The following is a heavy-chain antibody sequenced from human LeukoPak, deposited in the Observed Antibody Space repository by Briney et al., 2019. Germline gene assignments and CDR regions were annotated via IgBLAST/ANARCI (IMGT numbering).Heavy chain of an antibody. CDR3: ARYHTSGWYFDY. CDR2: TYYRSKWYN. CDR1: GDSVSSNSAA. Sequence: QSGPTLVNPWQTLSVTCGISGDSVSSNSAAWNWIRQSPSRGLEWLGRTYYRSKWYNDYAESVKSRITLNADTSKNQFSLQLNSVTPEDTAAYYCARYHTSGWYFDYWGQGTLLTVSS. D-gene: IGHD6-19*01. J-gene: IGHJ4*02. V-gene: IGHV6-1*01.